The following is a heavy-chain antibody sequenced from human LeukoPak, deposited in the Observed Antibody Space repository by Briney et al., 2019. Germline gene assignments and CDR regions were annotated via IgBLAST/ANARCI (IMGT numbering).Heavy chain of an antibody. CDR1: GGSISAYY. J-gene: IGHJ5*02. Sequence: SETLPLTCSVSGGSISAYYWSWIRQPAGKGLEWIGHIFTSGSANYNPSLKSRVTMSVDTSKNQFSLKLSSVTAADTAVYYCAREPDYAYNWFDPWGQGTLVTVSS. CDR3: AREPDYAYNWFDP. V-gene: IGHV4-4*07. D-gene: IGHD3-16*01. CDR2: IFTSGSA.